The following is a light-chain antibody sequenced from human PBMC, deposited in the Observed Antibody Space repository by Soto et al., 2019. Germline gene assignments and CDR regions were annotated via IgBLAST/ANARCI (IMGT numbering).Light chain of an antibody. Sequence: EVVLTQSPGTLSLSRGQRATLSCRASERIYSAYLGWYQQKPGQAPRLLIYGTSSRATGIPDRFSGSGSGTDFTLTISRLEPEDFAVYYCQQYGSSGTFGQGTKVDI. CDR3: QQYGSSGT. CDR1: ERIYSAY. V-gene: IGKV3-20*01. J-gene: IGKJ1*01. CDR2: GTS.